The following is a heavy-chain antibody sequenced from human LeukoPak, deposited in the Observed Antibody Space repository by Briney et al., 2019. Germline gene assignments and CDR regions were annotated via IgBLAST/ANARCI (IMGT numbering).Heavy chain of an antibody. V-gene: IGHV1-8*01. D-gene: IGHD3-3*01. J-gene: IGHJ5*02. CDR3: ASGVTYDFWSGYYTGIRWFDP. CDR2: TNPNSGNT. Sequence: GASVKVSCKASGYTFTSYDINWVRQATGQGLEWMGWTNPNSGNTGYAQKFQGRVTMTRNTSISTAYMELSSLRSEDTAVYYCASGVTYDFWSGYYTGIRWFDPWGQGTLVTVSS. CDR1: GYTFTSYD.